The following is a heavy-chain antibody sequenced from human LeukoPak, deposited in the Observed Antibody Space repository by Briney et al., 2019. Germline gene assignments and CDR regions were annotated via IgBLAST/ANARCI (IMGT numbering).Heavy chain of an antibody. J-gene: IGHJ4*02. D-gene: IGHD6-13*01. CDR3: ARGYSSNYRVDY. V-gene: IGHV3-74*01. CDR1: GFTFSNYW. CDR2: INNEESTI. Sequence: PGGSLRLSCAVSGFTFSNYWMHWARQAPGKGLVWVSRINNEESTISYADSVKGRFTVSRDNAKNTLYLQMNSLRDEDTAVYYCARGYSSNYRVDYWGQGTLVTVSS.